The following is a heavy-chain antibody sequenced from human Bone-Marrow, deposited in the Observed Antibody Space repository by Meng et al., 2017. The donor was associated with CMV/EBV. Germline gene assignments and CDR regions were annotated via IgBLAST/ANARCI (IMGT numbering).Heavy chain of an antibody. D-gene: IGHD2-2*01. CDR1: GYS. CDR3: ARAQRYCSSTSCYRGGGTIDY. CDR2: LNPDSGGT. J-gene: IGHJ4*02. Sequence: GYSLLWVRRAPGHGLEWMGVLNPDSGGTNYAQRFQGSVTMTRDTPISTAYMELSRLRSDDTAVYYCARAQRYCSSTSCYRGGGTIDYWGQGPLVTVSS. V-gene: IGHV1-2*04.